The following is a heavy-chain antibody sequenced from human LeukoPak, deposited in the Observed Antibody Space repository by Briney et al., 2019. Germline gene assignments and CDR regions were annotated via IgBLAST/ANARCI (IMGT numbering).Heavy chain of an antibody. CDR1: GYTFAGYY. CDR3: ARDQEPYYYDSSGAGFDY. D-gene: IGHD3-22*01. CDR2: INPNSGGT. J-gene: IGHJ4*02. V-gene: IGHV1-2*02. Sequence: ASVKVSCKASGYTFAGYYMHWVRQAPGQGLEWMGWINPNSGGTNYAQKFRGRVTMTRDTSISTAYMELSRLRSDDTAVYYCARDQEPYYYDSSGAGFDYWGQGTLVTVSS.